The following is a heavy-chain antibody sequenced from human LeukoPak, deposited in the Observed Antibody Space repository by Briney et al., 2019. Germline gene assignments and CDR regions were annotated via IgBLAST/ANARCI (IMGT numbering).Heavy chain of an antibody. Sequence: GGSLRLSCAASGFTVSSNYMSWVRQAPGKGLEWVSVIYSGGSTYYADSVKGRFTISRDNSKNTLYLQMNSLRAEDTAVYYCARPTLHSSGYYVGDYWGQGTLVTVSS. V-gene: IGHV3-53*01. CDR1: GFTVSSNY. CDR2: IYSGGST. D-gene: IGHD3-22*01. CDR3: ARPTLHSSGYYVGDY. J-gene: IGHJ4*02.